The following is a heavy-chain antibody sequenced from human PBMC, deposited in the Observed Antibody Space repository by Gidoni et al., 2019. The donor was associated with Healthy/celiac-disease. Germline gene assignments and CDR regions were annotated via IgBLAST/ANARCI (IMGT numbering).Heavy chain of an antibody. CDR2: ISSSSSTI. CDR3: ALSITIFGVVSGFDY. V-gene: IGHV3-48*01. D-gene: IGHD3-3*01. J-gene: IGHJ4*02. Sequence: EVQLVESGGGLVQPGGSLRLSCAASGFTFSSYSMNWVRQAPGKGLEWVSYISSSSSTIYYADSVKGRFTISRDNAKNSLYLQMNSLRAEDTAVYYCALSITIFGVVSGFDYWGQGTLVTVSS. CDR1: GFTFSSYS.